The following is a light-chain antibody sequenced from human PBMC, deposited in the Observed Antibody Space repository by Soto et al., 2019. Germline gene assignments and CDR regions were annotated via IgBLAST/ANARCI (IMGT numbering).Light chain of an antibody. V-gene: IGLV2-14*01. CDR3: SSYTRSSTLFV. CDR1: GSDVGGYNY. CDR2: EVS. Sequence: QSVLTQPASVSGSPGQSITISCTGTGSDVGGYNYVSWYQQHPGKAPKLMIYEVSNRPSGVSNRFSGSKSGNTASLTISGLQAEDEADYYCSSYTRSSTLFVFGAGTKVT. J-gene: IGLJ1*01.